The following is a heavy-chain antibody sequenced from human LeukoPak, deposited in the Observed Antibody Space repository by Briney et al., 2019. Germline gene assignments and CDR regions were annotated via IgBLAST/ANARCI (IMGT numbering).Heavy chain of an antibody. CDR3: ARALRSGYFYYYYMDV. CDR1: GGSISSYY. V-gene: IGHV4-34*01. D-gene: IGHD3-3*01. CDR2: INHSGST. J-gene: IGHJ6*03. Sequence: SETLSLTCTVSGGSISSYYWSWIRQPPGKGLEWIGEINHSGSTNYNPSLKSRVTISVDTSKNQFSLKLSSVTAADTAVYYCARALRSGYFYYYYMDVWGKGTTVTVSS.